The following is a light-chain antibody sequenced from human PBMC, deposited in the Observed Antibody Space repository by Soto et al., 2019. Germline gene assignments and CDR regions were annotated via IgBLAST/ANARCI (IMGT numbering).Light chain of an antibody. J-gene: IGLJ3*02. CDR1: SSNIGADYG. CDR3: QSYDTSLRDWNWV. Sequence: QSVLTQPPSVSGAPGQRVTIPCTGSSSNIGADYGVHWYQQLPGRAPKLLIYDNNNRPSGVPDRFSGSKSDTSASLAITGLQAEDEADYYCQSYDTSLRDWNWVFGGGTKLTVL. CDR2: DNN. V-gene: IGLV1-40*01.